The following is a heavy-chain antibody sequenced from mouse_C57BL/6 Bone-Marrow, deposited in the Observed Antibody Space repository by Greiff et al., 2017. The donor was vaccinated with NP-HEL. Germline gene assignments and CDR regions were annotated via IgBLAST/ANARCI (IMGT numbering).Heavy chain of an antibody. D-gene: IGHD1-1*01. J-gene: IGHJ2*01. CDR2: ISSGGSYT. Sequence: EVKLVESGGDLVKPGGSLKLSCAASGFTFSSYGVSWVRQTPDKRLEWVATISSGGSYTYYPDSVKGRFTISRDNAKNTLYLQMSSLKSEDTAMYYCARTTTVVAFDYWGQGTTLTVSS. CDR1: GFTFSSYG. V-gene: IGHV5-6*01. CDR3: ARTTTVVAFDY.